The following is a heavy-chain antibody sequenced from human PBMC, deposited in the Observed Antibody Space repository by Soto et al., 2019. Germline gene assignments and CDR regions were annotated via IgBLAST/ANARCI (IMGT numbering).Heavy chain of an antibody. CDR3: ARGGLEPFDY. V-gene: IGHV3-74*01. Sequence: GGSLRLACAASGFNLGSYWMHWVRQAPGKGLVWVSRINDYGTTINYAESVEGRFTISRDDAKSEVYLQMNNLRAEDTAVYYCARGGLEPFDYWGQGALVTVSS. J-gene: IGHJ4*02. D-gene: IGHD1-1*01. CDR2: INDYGTTI. CDR1: GFNLGSYW.